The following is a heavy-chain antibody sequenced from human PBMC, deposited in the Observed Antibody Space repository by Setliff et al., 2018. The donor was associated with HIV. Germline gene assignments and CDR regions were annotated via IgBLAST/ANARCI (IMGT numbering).Heavy chain of an antibody. CDR2: IKPTRRDT. CDR1: GYTLTGYY. D-gene: IGHD1-26*01. V-gene: IGHV1-2*06. CDR3: AREGISGSYFDY. J-gene: IGHJ4*02. Sequence: ASVKVSCKASGYTLTGYYMNWVRQAPGQGLEWLGRIKPTRRDTNYAQKFQGSVNMTRYTSISTSYMELSRLKSDDAAVYYCAREGISGSYFDYWGQGTLVTVSS.